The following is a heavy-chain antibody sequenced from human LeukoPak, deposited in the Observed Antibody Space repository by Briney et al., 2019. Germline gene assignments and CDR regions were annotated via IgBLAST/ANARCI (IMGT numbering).Heavy chain of an antibody. CDR3: ARGGRGNFDY. V-gene: IGHV4-39*07. Sequence: SETLSLTCTVSGGSISSSSYYWGWIRQPPGKGLEWIGTIYYSGNTYYNPSLKSRVTISVDTSKNQFSLKQNSLTAADTAVYYCARGGRGNFDYWGQGTLVTVSS. D-gene: IGHD2-15*01. CDR1: GGSISSSSYY. CDR2: IYYSGNT. J-gene: IGHJ4*02.